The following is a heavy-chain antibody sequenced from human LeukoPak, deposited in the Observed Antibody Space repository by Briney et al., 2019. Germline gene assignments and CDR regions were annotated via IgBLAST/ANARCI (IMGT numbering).Heavy chain of an antibody. CDR1: GYSISSGYY. Sequence: SETLSLTCTVSGYSISSGYYWGWIRQPPGKGLEWIGNIYPSGTTYYNPSLKTRVTISVDTSKNQFSLKLSSVTAADTAVYYCARVESYPLRNAFDIWGQGTMVTVSS. CDR2: IYPSGTT. D-gene: IGHD1-14*01. V-gene: IGHV4-38-2*02. J-gene: IGHJ3*02. CDR3: ARVESYPLRNAFDI.